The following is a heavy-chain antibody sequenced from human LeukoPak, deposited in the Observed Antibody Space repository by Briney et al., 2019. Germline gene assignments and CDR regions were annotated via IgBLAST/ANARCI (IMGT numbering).Heavy chain of an antibody. CDR1: GYTMNSGYY. Sequence: SETLSLTCNVFGYTMNSGYYWSWIRQTPENGLEWIGETTHSGSTDYNPSLKSRVSVSVDTSKNQFSLRLTSVTAADTAVYFCARGPAYSWLRSGSVCFFDFWGQGVLVTVSS. J-gene: IGHJ4*02. CDR3: ARGPAYSWLRSGSVCFFDF. D-gene: IGHD3-10*01. CDR2: TTHSGST. V-gene: IGHV4-34*01.